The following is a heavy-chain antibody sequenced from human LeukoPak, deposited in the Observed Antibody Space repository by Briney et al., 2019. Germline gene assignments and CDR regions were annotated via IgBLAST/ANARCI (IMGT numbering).Heavy chain of an antibody. J-gene: IGHJ4*02. CDR3: ARDPGYSYGFRSGSFDY. D-gene: IGHD5-18*01. V-gene: IGHV3-11*01. CDR1: GFTFSDYY. Sequence: GGSLRLPCAASGFTFSDYYMSWIRQAPGKGLEWVSYISSSGSTIYYADSVKGRFTISRDNAKNSLYLQMNSLRADDTAVYYCARDPGYSYGFRSGSFDYWGQGTLVTVSS. CDR2: ISSSGSTI.